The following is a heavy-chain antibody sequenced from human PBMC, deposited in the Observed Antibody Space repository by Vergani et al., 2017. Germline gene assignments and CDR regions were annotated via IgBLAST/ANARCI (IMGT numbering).Heavy chain of an antibody. V-gene: IGHV4-59*01. CDR3: ARNPYCGGDCYSDAFDI. D-gene: IGHD2-21*02. J-gene: IGHJ3*02. CDR2: IYYSGST. Sequence: QVQLQESGPGLVKPSETLSITCTASGGSISSYYWSWIRQPPGKGLEWIGYIYYSGSTNYNPSLKSRVTISVDTSKNPFSLKLSSVTAADTAVYYCARNPYCGGDCYSDAFDIWGQGTMVTVSS. CDR1: GGSISSYY.